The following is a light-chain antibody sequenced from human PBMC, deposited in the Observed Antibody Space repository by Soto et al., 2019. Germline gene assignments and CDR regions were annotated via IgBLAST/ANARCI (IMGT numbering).Light chain of an antibody. Sequence: ESVLTQSPGTLSLSPGERATLSCRSSQSVSSNYLAWYQQKPGQAPRLLIYGASTRATGIPDRFSGSGSGTDFTLTISRLKSEDSAVYYCQQYGSSPTWTFGQGTKVDI. V-gene: IGKV3-20*01. J-gene: IGKJ1*01. CDR1: QSVSSNY. CDR3: QQYGSSPTWT. CDR2: GAS.